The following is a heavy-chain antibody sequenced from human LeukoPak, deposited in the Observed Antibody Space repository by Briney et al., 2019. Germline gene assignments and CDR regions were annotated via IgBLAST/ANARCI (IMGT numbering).Heavy chain of an antibody. CDR2: IIPIFGTA. J-gene: IGHJ4*02. CDR3: ARGGAAATIGIYFDY. V-gene: IGHV1-69*13. CDR1: GGTFSSYA. Sequence: ASVKVSCKASGGTFSSYAISWVRQAPGQGLEWMGGIIPIFGTANYAQKFQGRVTITADESTSTAYMELSSLRSEDTAVYYCARGGAAATIGIYFDYWGQGTLVTVSS. D-gene: IGHD6-13*01.